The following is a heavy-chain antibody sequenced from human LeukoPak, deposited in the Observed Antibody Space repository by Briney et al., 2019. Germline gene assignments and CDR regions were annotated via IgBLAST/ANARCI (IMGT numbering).Heavy chain of an antibody. Sequence: ASVKVSCKASGYTFTGYYMHWVRQAPGQGLEWMGWINPNSGGTNYAQKFQGRVPMTRDTSISTAYMELSRLRSDDTAVYYCARDGYGDYVFDYWGQGTLVTVSS. V-gene: IGHV1-2*02. CDR3: ARDGYGDYVFDY. D-gene: IGHD4-17*01. J-gene: IGHJ4*02. CDR2: INPNSGGT. CDR1: GYTFTGYY.